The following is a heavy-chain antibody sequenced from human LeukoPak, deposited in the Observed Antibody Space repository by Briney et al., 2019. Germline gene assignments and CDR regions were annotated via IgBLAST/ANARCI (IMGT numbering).Heavy chain of an antibody. J-gene: IGHJ1*01. V-gene: IGHV1-2*02. D-gene: IGHD6-19*01. CDR2: INGNSGDT. Sequence: PGASVTVSCKASGYTFTGYYLHWMRQAPGQGLEWMGWINGNSGDTNYAQKFQGRVTMPRDTSISTAYMDLIRLTSDDTAVYYCVRVAVTGIAYFQYWGQGTLVTVPS. CDR3: VRVAVTGIAYFQY. CDR1: GYTFTGYY.